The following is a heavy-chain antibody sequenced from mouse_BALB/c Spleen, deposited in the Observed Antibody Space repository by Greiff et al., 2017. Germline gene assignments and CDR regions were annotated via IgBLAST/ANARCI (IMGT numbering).Heavy chain of an antibody. J-gene: IGHJ4*01. D-gene: IGHD2-4*01. CDR2: INPSTGYT. V-gene: IGHV1-7*01. CDR1: GYTFTSYW. Sequence: VKLVESGAELAKPGASVKISCKASGYTFTSYWMHWVKQRPGQGLEWIGYINPSTGYTEYNQKFKDKATLTADKSSSTAYMQLSSLTSEDSAVYYCARESPYDYEGVDYWGQGTSVTVSS. CDR3: ARESPYDYEGVDY.